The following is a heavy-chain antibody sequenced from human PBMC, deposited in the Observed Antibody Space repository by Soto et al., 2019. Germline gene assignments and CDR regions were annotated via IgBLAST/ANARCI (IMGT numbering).Heavy chain of an antibody. CDR1: GFTFSSYG. J-gene: IGHJ6*02. V-gene: IGHV3-30*03. Sequence: PGGSLRLSCAASGFTFSSYGMHWVRQAPGKGLEWVAVISYVGSNKYYADSVKGRFTISRDNSKNTLYLQMNSLRAEDTAVYYCARGPNYYDSSGYVAGLYGMDVWGQGT. CDR2: ISYVGSNK. CDR3: ARGPNYYDSSGYVAGLYGMDV. D-gene: IGHD3-22*01.